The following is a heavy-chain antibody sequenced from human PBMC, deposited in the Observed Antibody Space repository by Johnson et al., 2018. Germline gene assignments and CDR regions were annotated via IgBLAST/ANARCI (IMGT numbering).Heavy chain of an antibody. Sequence: VQLVESGAEVKKPGESLKISCKGSGYSFTSYWLGWVRQMPGKGLEWMGIIYPGDSDTRYSPAFQRPVTIPAHKSIRTAYLQWSSLKAPDTAMYYCARRLDIVVVPAADRYNWFDPWGQGTLVTVSS. CDR2: IYPGDSDT. J-gene: IGHJ5*02. D-gene: IGHD2-2*01. CDR1: GYSFTSYW. V-gene: IGHV5-51*01. CDR3: ARRLDIVVVPAADRYNWFDP.